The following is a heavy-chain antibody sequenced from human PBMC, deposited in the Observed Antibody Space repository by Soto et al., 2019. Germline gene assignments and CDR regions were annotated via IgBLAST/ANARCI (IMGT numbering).Heavy chain of an antibody. Sequence: GGSLRLSCAASGFTFSSYGMHWVRQAPGKGLEWVAVIWYDGSNKYYADSVKGRFTISRDNSKNTLYLQMNSLRAEDTAVYYCARGLGGSGSYYYLVELYGMDVWGQGTTVTVSS. J-gene: IGHJ6*02. CDR3: ARGLGGSGSYYYLVELYGMDV. D-gene: IGHD3-10*01. CDR1: GFTFSSYG. CDR2: IWYDGSNK. V-gene: IGHV3-33*01.